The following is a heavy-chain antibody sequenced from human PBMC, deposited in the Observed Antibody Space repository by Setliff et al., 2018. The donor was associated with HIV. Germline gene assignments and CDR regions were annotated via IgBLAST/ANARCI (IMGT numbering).Heavy chain of an antibody. V-gene: IGHV1-69*05. CDR2: IIPIFGTA. Sequence: GASVKVSCKASGGTFSSYVISWVRQAPGQGLEWMGGIIPIFGTANYAQKFQGRVTMTRDTSISTAYMDLSRLRSDDTAVYYCARDHGMWDYGGNFLLREYFHHWGQGTLVTVSS. CDR1: GGTFSSYV. CDR3: ARDHGMWDYGGNFLLREYFHH. D-gene: IGHD4-17*01. J-gene: IGHJ1*01.